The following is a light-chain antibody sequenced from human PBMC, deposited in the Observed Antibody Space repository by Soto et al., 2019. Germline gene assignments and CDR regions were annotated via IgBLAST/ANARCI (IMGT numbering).Light chain of an antibody. J-gene: IGKJ2*01. Sequence: EIVLTQSPGTLSLSPGERATLSCRASQSINYLAWYQQQVGQAPRLLIYGASTRATGIPDRFSGSGSGTDFGLTSSRLEPEDLSVYYCQHYGSPPTYTGGQGTKLEIK. CDR3: QHYGSPPTYT. V-gene: IGKV3-20*01. CDR2: GAS. CDR1: QSINY.